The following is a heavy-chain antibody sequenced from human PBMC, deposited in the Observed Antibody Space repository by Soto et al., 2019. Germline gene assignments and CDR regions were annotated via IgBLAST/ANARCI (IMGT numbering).Heavy chain of an antibody. CDR3: ARDGTIVVTIYYYYGMDV. CDR1: GYTFTSYG. CDR2: ISAYNGNT. V-gene: IGHV1-18*01. D-gene: IGHD5-12*01. J-gene: IGHJ6*02. Sequence: ASVKVSCKASGYTFTSYGISWVRQAPGQGLEWMGWISAYNGNTNYAQKLQGRVTMTTDTSTSTAYMELRSLRSDDTAVYYCARDGTIVVTIYYYYGMDVWGQGTTVTVSS.